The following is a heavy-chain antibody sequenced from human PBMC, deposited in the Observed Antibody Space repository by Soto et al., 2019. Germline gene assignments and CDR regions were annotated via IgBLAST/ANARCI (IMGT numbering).Heavy chain of an antibody. Sequence: ASVKVSCKASGGTFSSYAISWVRQAPGQGLEWMGGIIPIFGTANYAQKFQGRVTITADESTSTAYMELSSLRSEDTAVYYCAREEAHPYCSGGSCYPTEYFQHWGQGTLVTVSS. V-gene: IGHV1-69*13. CDR3: AREEAHPYCSGGSCYPTEYFQH. CDR2: IIPIFGTA. D-gene: IGHD2-15*01. CDR1: GGTFSSYA. J-gene: IGHJ1*01.